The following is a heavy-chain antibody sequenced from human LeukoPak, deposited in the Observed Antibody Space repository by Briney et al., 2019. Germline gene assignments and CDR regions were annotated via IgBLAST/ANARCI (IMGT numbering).Heavy chain of an antibody. J-gene: IGHJ4*02. Sequence: GGSLRHSCAASGFTFSNAWMSWVRQAPGKGLEWVGRIKSKTDGGTTDYAAPVKGRFTISRDDSKNTLYLQMNSLKTEDTAVYYCTTRLRYFDWTIYDFDYWGQGTLVSVSS. CDR2: IKSKTDGGTT. CDR3: TTRLRYFDWTIYDFDY. CDR1: GFTFSNAW. V-gene: IGHV3-15*01. D-gene: IGHD3-9*01.